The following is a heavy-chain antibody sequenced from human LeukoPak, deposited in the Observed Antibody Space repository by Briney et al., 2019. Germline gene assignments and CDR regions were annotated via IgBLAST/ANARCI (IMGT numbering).Heavy chain of an antibody. CDR1: GGSISSYY. CDR3: ARGVEYTSFDP. J-gene: IGHJ5*02. CDR2: IYYSGST. Sequence: SETLSLTCTVSGGSISSYYWSWIRQPPGEGLEWIGYIYYSGSTNYNPSLKSRVTISVDTSKNQFSLKLSSVTAADTAVYYCARGVEYTSFDPWGQGTLVTVSS. D-gene: IGHD6-6*01. V-gene: IGHV4-59*01.